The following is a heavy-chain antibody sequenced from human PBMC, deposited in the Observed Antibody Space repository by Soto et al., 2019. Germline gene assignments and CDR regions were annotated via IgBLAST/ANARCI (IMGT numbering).Heavy chain of an antibody. CDR2: IYYSGTT. D-gene: IGHD6-13*01. Sequence: QVQLQESGPGLVKPSATLSLTCTVSGGSISRYYWSWIRQPPGKGLEWIGNIYYSGTTNYNTSLKRRVTISVDSSTRQLSLNMTSVTAADMAVYYCAICPMGAGYLHYFGVEVWGKGTTVTVS. V-gene: IGHV4-59*01. J-gene: IGHJ6*01. CDR3: AICPMGAGYLHYFGVEV. CDR1: GGSISRYY.